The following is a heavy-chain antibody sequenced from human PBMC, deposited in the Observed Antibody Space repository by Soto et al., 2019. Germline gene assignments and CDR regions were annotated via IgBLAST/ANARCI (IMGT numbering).Heavy chain of an antibody. CDR3: ARRADVWFGELIQTQPWFDP. Sequence: EVQLVESGGGLVKPGGSLRLSCAASGFTFSSYSMNWVRQAPGKGLEWVSSISSSSSYIYYADSVKGRFTISRDNAKNSLYLQMIRLRAEDTAVYYCARRADVWFGELIQTQPWFDPWGQGTLVTVSS. CDR1: GFTFSSYS. D-gene: IGHD3-10*01. CDR2: ISSSSSYI. V-gene: IGHV3-21*01. J-gene: IGHJ5*02.